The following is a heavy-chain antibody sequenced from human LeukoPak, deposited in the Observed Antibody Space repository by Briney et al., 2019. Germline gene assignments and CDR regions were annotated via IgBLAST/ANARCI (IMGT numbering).Heavy chain of an antibody. D-gene: IGHD6-13*01. Sequence: AGGSLRLSCSASRFTFSSYTMNWVRQAPGKGLEWVSSIDPSSTYIYYADSVKGRFTISRDNAQNSLYLQMNSLRAEDTAVYYCAKDGSSWVGHYFDYWGQGTLVTVSS. CDR3: AKDGSSWVGHYFDY. V-gene: IGHV3-21*01. J-gene: IGHJ4*02. CDR2: IDPSSTYI. CDR1: RFTFSSYT.